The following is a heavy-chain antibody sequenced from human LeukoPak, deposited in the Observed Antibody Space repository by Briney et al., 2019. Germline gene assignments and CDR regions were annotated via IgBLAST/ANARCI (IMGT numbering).Heavy chain of an antibody. CDR2: IYYSGST. D-gene: IGHD3-22*01. J-gene: IGHJ6*03. Sequence: PSETLSLTCTVSGGSISSSSYYWGWIRQPPGKGLEWIGSIYYSGSTYYNPSLKSRVTISVDTSKNQFSLKLSSVTAGDTAVYYCAREVSSGYLAYYYYMDVWGKGTTVTVSS. CDR1: GGSISSSSYY. CDR3: AREVSSGYLAYYYYMDV. V-gene: IGHV4-39*07.